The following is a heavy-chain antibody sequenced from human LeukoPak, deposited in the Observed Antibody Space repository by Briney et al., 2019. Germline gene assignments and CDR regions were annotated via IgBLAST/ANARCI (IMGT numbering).Heavy chain of an antibody. CDR2: IKSKHDGGTT. CDR1: GFTFSNAW. D-gene: IGHD4-17*01. J-gene: IGHJ6*03. CDR3: TTRDGDYVRYYYYMDV. Sequence: GGPLRLSCAASGFTFSNAWMSWVRQAPGKGLEWVGRIKSKHDGGTTDHDAPVKGRFTISRDDSKNTLYLQMNSLKTEDTAVYYCTTRDGDYVRYYYYMDVWGKGTTVTVSS. V-gene: IGHV3-15*01.